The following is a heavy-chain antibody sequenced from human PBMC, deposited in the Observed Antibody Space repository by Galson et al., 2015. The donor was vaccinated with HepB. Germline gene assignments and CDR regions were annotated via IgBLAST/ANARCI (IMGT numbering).Heavy chain of an antibody. D-gene: IGHD1-26*01. CDR1: GFTFSSYA. V-gene: IGHV3-23*01. Sequence: SLRLSCAASGFTFSSYAMSWVRQAPGKGLEWVSAISGSGGSTYYADSVKGRFTISRDNSKNTLYLQMNSLRAEDTAVYYCAKDIVDWSGVGSFGYWGQGTLVTVSS. CDR3: AKDIVDWSGVGSFGY. CDR2: ISGSGGST. J-gene: IGHJ4*02.